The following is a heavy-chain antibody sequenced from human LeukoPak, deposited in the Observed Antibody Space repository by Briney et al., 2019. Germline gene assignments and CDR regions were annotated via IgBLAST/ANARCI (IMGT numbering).Heavy chain of an antibody. CDR1: GFTFSSYA. J-gene: IGHJ3*02. Sequence: PGGSLRLSCAASGFTFSSYAMSWVRQAPGKGLEWVSAISGSGGSTYYADSVKGRFTISRDNSKNTLYLQMNSQRAEDTAVYYCAKSRITIFGVVTLDAFDIWGQGTMVTVSS. CDR2: ISGSGGST. D-gene: IGHD3-3*01. V-gene: IGHV3-23*01. CDR3: AKSRITIFGVVTLDAFDI.